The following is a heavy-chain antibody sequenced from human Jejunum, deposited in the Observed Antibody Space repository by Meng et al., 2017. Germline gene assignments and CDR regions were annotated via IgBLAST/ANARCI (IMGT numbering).Heavy chain of an antibody. Sequence: GESLKTSCAASGFPFSPYSMHWVRQAPGKGLVWVSQIKPDGSTISYADSVRGRFTISRDNAKSTLYLEINSLRAEDAAVYYCARDNDWVVWDYWGRGTLVTVSS. CDR1: GFPFSPYS. CDR3: ARDNDWVVWDY. V-gene: IGHV3-74*01. D-gene: IGHD1-1*01. J-gene: IGHJ4*01. CDR2: IKPDGSTI.